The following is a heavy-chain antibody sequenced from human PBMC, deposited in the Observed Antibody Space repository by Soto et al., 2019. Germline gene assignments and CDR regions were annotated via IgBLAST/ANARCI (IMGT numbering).Heavy chain of an antibody. V-gene: IGHV1-18*01. CDR1: GYILTSYG. CDR2: ISAYNGNT. D-gene: IGHD2-2*01. CDR3: ARVPDCSSTSCYDRDFDY. J-gene: IGHJ4*02. Sequence: QVPLVQSGAEVKKPGASVKVSCKASGYILTSYGISWVRQAPGQGLEWMGWISAYNGNTNYAQKLQGRVTMTTDTSTSTASMELTSLTSDDTAVYYCARVPDCSSTSCYDRDFDYWGQGTLVTVSS.